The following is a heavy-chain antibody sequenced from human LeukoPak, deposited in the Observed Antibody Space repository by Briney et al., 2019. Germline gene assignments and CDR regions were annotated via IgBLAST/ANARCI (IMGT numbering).Heavy chain of an antibody. D-gene: IGHD2-15*01. CDR1: GGSINNYY. CDR2: IYTRGST. CDR3: ARGRYCSADICSGGDAFHI. J-gene: IGHJ3*02. Sequence: KPSETLSLTCTVSGGSINNYYWSWIRQPAGKGLEWIGRIYTRGSTNYNPSLKSRVTMSVDTSKNQFSLKLSSVTAADTAVYYCARGRYCSADICSGGDAFHIWGQGTMVSLSS. V-gene: IGHV4-4*07.